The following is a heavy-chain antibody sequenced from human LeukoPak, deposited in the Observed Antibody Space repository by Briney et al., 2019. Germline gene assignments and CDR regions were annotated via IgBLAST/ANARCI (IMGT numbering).Heavy chain of an antibody. CDR1: GFTFSNYW. V-gene: IGHV3-7*01. J-gene: IGHJ4*02. CDR2: IKQDGSEK. D-gene: IGHD3-10*01. Sequence: GGSLRLSCAASGFTFSNYWMSWVRQAPGKGLEWVANIKQDGSEKYYVDSVKGRFTISRDNAKNSLYLQMNSLRAEDTAVYYCACSFSSGSYLLFDYWGQGTLVTVSS. CDR3: ACSFSSGSYLLFDY.